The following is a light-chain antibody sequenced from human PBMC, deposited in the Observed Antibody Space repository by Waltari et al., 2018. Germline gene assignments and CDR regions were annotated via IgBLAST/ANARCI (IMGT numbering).Light chain of an antibody. CDR3: HQFGAAPWT. CDR2: AGS. V-gene: IGKV3-20*01. Sequence: EIVLTQSPGILSLSPGERATLSCRASETVSSDYLTWFQQRPGQAPRLLIHAGSKRARDIPDRFSGSGSGTDFTLIIDTLEPEDFAVYYCHQFGAAPWTFGQGTKVEMK. CDR1: ETVSSDY. J-gene: IGKJ1*01.